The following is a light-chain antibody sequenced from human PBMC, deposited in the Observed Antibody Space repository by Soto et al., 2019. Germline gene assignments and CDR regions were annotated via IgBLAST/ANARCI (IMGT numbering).Light chain of an antibody. CDR1: TGAVTSGYY. J-gene: IGLJ2*01. CDR2: STN. CDR3: LLYYGGQMGV. V-gene: IGLV7-43*01. Sequence: QTVVTQEPSQTVSPGGTVTLTCASSTGAVTSGYYPNWFQQKPGQAPRALIYSTNNKYSWTPVRFSGSLLGGKAALTLSGVQPEDEAEYYCLLYYGGQMGVFGGGTKLTVL.